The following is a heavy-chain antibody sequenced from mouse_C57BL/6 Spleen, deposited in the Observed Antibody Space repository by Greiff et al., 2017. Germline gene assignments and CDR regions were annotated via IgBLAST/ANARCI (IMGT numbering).Heavy chain of an antibody. D-gene: IGHD1-1*01. Sequence: EVKVVESGGDLVKPGGSLKLSCAASGFTFSSYGMSWVRQTPDKRLEWVATISSGGSYTYYPDSVKGRFTISRDNAKNTLYLQMSSLKSEDTAMYYCARTLITTVMDYWGQGTSVTVSS. V-gene: IGHV5-6*01. CDR2: ISSGGSYT. CDR1: GFTFSSYG. J-gene: IGHJ4*01. CDR3: ARTLITTVMDY.